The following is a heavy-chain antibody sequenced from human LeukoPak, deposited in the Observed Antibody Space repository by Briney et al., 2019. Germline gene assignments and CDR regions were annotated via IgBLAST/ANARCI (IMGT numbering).Heavy chain of an antibody. CDR2: IYYSGST. Sequence: SEPLSLTCTVSVGPISIYYWSWTRQPPGKGLEWIGYIYYSGSTNYNPSLNSRVTISVDTSKNQFSLKPSSVTAADTAVCYCARKRGEFDYWGQGTLVTVSS. D-gene: IGHD3-10*01. J-gene: IGHJ4*02. CDR3: ARKRGEFDY. CDR1: VGPISIYY. V-gene: IGHV4-59*01.